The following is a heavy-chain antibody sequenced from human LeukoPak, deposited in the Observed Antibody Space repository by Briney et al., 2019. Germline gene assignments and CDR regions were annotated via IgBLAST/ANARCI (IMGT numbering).Heavy chain of an antibody. Sequence: SETLSLTCTVSGGSISSSSYYWGWIRQPPGKGLEWIGSIYYSGSTYYNPSLKSRVTISVDTSKNQFSLKLSSVTAADTAVYYCARRSGTSKTFDYWGQRTLVTVSS. CDR2: IYYSGST. J-gene: IGHJ4*02. CDR1: GGSISSSSYY. CDR3: ARRSGTSKTFDY. D-gene: IGHD1-1*01. V-gene: IGHV4-39*01.